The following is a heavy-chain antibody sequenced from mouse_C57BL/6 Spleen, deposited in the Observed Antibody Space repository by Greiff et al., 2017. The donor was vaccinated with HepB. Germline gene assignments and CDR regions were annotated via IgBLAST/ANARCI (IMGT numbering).Heavy chain of an antibody. Sequence: EVQLQQSGAELVRPGASVKLSCTASGFNIKDDYMHWVKQRPEQGLEWIGWIDPENGDTEYASKFQGKATITADTSSNTAYLQLSSLTSEDTAVYYCTTPGVYYDYEGFAYWGQGTLVTVSA. J-gene: IGHJ3*01. CDR3: TTPGVYYDYEGFAY. CDR1: GFNIKDDY. D-gene: IGHD2-4*01. CDR2: IDPENGDT. V-gene: IGHV14-4*01.